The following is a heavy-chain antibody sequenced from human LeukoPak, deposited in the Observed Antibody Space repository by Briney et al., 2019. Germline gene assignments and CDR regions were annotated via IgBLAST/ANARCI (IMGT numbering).Heavy chain of an antibody. CDR2: INNSGGST. CDR1: GYTFTSYY. CDR3: SRGGGSGSYYKRNNYYYYGMDV. J-gene: IGHJ6*02. D-gene: IGHD3-10*01. Sequence: ASVKVSCKASGYTFTSYYMHWVQQAPGQGLEWMGIINNSGGSTSYAQKFQGRVTMTRDTSTSTVYMELSSLRSEDTAVYYCSRGGGSGSYYKRNNYYYYGMDVWGQGTTVTVSS. V-gene: IGHV1-46*03.